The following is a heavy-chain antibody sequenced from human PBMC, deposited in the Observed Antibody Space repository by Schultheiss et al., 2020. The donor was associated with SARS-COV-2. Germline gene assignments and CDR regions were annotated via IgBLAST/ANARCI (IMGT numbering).Heavy chain of an antibody. CDR2: IWYDGSNK. V-gene: IGHV3-33*01. CDR1: GFTFSSYG. J-gene: IGHJ4*02. Sequence: GESLKISCAASGFTFSSYGMHWVRQAPGKGLEWVAVIWYDGSNKYYADSVKGRFTISRDNAKNSLYLQMNSLRAEDTAVYYCARTKPSGYGTYYFDYWGQGTLVTVSS. D-gene: IGHD5-12*01. CDR3: ARTKPSGYGTYYFDY.